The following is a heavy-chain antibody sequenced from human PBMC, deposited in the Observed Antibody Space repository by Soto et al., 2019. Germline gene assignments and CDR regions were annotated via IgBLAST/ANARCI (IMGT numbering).Heavy chain of an antibody. J-gene: IGHJ6*02. CDR3: ARGQEVWWNAGPLGLHGLDV. Sequence: QVRLVQSGAEVKKSGASVKVSCKASRYTFISYDINWVRQATGQGLEWMGWMNPNSGNTGYAQKFQGRITMTRNTSTSTAYMELSSLRSEDTAVYYCARGQEVWWNAGPLGLHGLDVWGQGTTVTVSS. D-gene: IGHD3-16*01. V-gene: IGHV1-8*01. CDR1: RYTFISYD. CDR2: MNPNSGNT.